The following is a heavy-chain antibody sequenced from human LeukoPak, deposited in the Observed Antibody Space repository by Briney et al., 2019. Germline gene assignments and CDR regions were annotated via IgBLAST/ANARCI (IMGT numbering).Heavy chain of an antibody. J-gene: IGHJ4*02. Sequence: GGSLRLSCAASGFTVSSRYMSWVRQAPGKGLEWVSVIHGHGSTYYADSVKGRSTISRDNSKNTLYLQMNSLRAEDTAVYYCARGESSDCTCIDYWGQGTLVTVSS. CDR2: IHGHGST. V-gene: IGHV3-53*01. D-gene: IGHD2-21*02. CDR3: ARGESSDCTCIDY. CDR1: GFTVSSRY.